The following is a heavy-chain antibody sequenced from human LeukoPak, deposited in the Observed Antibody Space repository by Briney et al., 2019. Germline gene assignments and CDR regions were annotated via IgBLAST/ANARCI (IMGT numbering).Heavy chain of an antibody. J-gene: IGHJ4*02. D-gene: IGHD3-10*01. V-gene: IGHV3-7*01. Sequence: HPGGPRSLPCAASGFTFGRSSRSWARQAPGRGLGWVDSINQDERRKHYADSVKGRFTSSKDNAKYSLLMQMKSLRAEDTAVFFGAKVHNEGKTYGHWGQGALVTVSS. CDR2: INQDERRK. CDR3: AKVHNEGKTYGH. CDR1: GFTFGRSS.